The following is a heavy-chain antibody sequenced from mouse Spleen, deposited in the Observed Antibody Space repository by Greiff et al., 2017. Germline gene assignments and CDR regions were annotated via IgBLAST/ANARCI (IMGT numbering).Heavy chain of an antibody. CDR3: ARDRTTATPFAY. Sequence: EVKLQESGPGLVKPSQSLSLTCSVTGYSITSGYYWNWIRQFPGNKLEWMGYISYDGSNNYNPSLKNRISITRDTSKNQFFLKLNSVTTEDTATYYCARDRTTATPFAYWGQGTLVTVSA. CDR1: GYSITSGYY. J-gene: IGHJ3*01. V-gene: IGHV3-6*01. CDR2: ISYDGSN. D-gene: IGHD1-2*01.